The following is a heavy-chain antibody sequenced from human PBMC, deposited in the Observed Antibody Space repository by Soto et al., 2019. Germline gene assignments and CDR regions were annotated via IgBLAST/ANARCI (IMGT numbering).Heavy chain of an antibody. V-gene: IGHV3-48*02. CDR1: GFTFSSYS. D-gene: IGHD3-3*01. CDR2: ISSSSSTI. J-gene: IGHJ6*02. CDR3: ARGESRFLEWLGSFVGDDYYYYGMDA. Sequence: PGGSLRLSCAASGFTFSSYSMNWVRQAPGKGLEWVSYISSSSSTIYYADSVKGRFTISRDNAKNSLYLQMNSLRDEDTAVYYCARGESRFLEWLGSFVGDDYYYYGMDAWGQGTTVTVSS.